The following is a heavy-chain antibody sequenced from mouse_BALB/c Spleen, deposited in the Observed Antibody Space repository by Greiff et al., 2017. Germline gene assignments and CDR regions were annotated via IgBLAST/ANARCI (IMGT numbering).Heavy chain of an antibody. D-gene: IGHD1-1*01. CDR2: ISYSGST. J-gene: IGHJ4*01. Sequence: EVKLVESGPGLVKPSQSLSLTCTVTGYSITSDYAWNWIRQFPGNKLEWMGYISYSGSTSYNPSLKSRISITRDTSKNQFFLQLNSVTTEDTATYYCASLLLLRPYYAMDYWGQGTSVTVSS. V-gene: IGHV3-2*02. CDR3: ASLLLLRPYYAMDY. CDR1: GYSITSDYA.